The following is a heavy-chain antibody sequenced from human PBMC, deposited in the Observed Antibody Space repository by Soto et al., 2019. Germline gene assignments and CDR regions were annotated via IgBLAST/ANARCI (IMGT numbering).Heavy chain of an antibody. D-gene: IGHD3-3*01. Sequence: SETLSLTCAVYGGSFSGYYWSWIRQPPEKGLEWIGEINHSGSTNYNPSLNSRVTISVDTSKNQFSLKLSSVTAADTAVYYCARVYYDFWSGYNHFDYWGQGTLVTVSS. CDR2: INHSGST. V-gene: IGHV4-34*01. CDR1: GGSFSGYY. J-gene: IGHJ4*02. CDR3: ARVYYDFWSGYNHFDY.